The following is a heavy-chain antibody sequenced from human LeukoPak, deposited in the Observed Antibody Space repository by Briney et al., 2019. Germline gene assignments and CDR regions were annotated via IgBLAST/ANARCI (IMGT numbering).Heavy chain of an antibody. V-gene: IGHV3-30*02. J-gene: IGHJ4*02. CDR2: IRYDGSNK. D-gene: IGHD5-24*01. CDR3: ARERRDGYHWRGFDY. CDR1: GFTFSSYG. Sequence: QPGGSLRLSCAASGFTFSSYGMHWVRQAPGKGLEWVAFIRYDGSNKYYADSVRGRFTISRDNSKNTLYLQMNSLRAEDTAVYYCARERRDGYHWRGFDYWGQGTLVTVSS.